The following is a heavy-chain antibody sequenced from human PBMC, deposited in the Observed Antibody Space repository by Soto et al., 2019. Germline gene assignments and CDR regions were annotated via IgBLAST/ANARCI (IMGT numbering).Heavy chain of an antibody. CDR1: GVTLSGYA. CDR3: ATGSCGSGNHYARSKCNGFDS. D-gene: IGHD3-10*01. CDR2: ISATDDRT. Sequence: GGSLRLSCASSGVTLSGYAMSWIRKAPGKELEWVSAISATDDRTYYADSVKGRFTISRDDFRNPLYLQMSSVSAEDTAVYYCATGSCGSGNHYARSKCNGFDSWGQGTRVTVSS. J-gene: IGHJ5*01. V-gene: IGHV3-23*01.